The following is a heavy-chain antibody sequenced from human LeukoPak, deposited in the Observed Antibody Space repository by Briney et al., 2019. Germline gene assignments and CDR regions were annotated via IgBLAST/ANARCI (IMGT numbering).Heavy chain of an antibody. CDR3: ARDGRDLPESLDN. V-gene: IGHV3-48*01. J-gene: IGHJ4*02. D-gene: IGHD1-26*01. Sequence: GGSLRLSCAASGFIFSSYSMNWVRQAPGKGLEWVSYINGGSSTIFYADSVKGRFTISRDNAKNSLYLQMNSLRAEDTAVYYCARDGRDLPESLDNWGQGTLVTVSS. CDR2: INGGSSTI. CDR1: GFIFSSYS.